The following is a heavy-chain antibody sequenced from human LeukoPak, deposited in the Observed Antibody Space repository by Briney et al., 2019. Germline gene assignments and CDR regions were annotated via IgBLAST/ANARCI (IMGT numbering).Heavy chain of an antibody. J-gene: IGHJ6*02. Sequence: GASVKVSCKASGYTFTSYYMHWVRQAPGQGLEWMGIINPSAGTTTYAQKFQGRVTMTRDTSTSAVYMELSSLKSEDTAVYYCARGKSSVWPVWLCMDVWGQGTTVTISS. CDR1: GYTFTSYY. CDR3: ARGKSSVWPVWLCMDV. CDR2: INPSAGTT. V-gene: IGHV1-46*01. D-gene: IGHD6-19*01.